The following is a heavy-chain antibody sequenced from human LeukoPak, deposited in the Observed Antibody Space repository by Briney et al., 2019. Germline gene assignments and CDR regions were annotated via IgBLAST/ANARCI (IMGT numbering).Heavy chain of an antibody. CDR3: ARDFFPIVDSSWYEIGY. Sequence: PGRSLRLSCAASGFTFNDYAMYWVRQTPGKGLEWVTLISYDGYDKSYADSVRGRFTISRDNSKNTLYLQMDSLRSDDTAVYYCARDFFPIVDSSWYEIGYWGQGTLVTVSS. CDR1: GFTFNDYA. D-gene: IGHD6-13*01. CDR2: ISYDGYDK. J-gene: IGHJ4*02. V-gene: IGHV3-30-3*01.